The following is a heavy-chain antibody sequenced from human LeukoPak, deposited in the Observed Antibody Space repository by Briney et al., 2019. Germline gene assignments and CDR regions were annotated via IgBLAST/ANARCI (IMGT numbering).Heavy chain of an antibody. V-gene: IGHV3-23*01. D-gene: IGHD5-18*01. CDR3: ARDRGTNIQLWHFDY. CDR1: KFTFSTSA. J-gene: IGHJ4*02. CDR2: ISGSGAKA. Sequence: GGSLRLSCAAPKFTFSTSALSWVRQAPGRGLEWVSGISGSGAKAYYSDSVKGRFTISRDNSKNTLYLQMNSLRAEDTAVYYCARDRGTNIQLWHFDYWGQGTLVTVSS.